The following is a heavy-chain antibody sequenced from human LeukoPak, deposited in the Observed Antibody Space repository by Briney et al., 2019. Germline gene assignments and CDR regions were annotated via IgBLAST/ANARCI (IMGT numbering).Heavy chain of an antibody. CDR2: INPDGGNT. J-gene: IGHJ4*02. Sequence: GASVKVSCKASGYTLTNSYIHWVRQAPGQVLEWMGLINPDGGNTNYAQNFQGRVTLTRDTSISTAYMELSRLRSDDTAVYYCARDLLRYSSYWGQGTLVTVSS. CDR3: ARDLLRYSSY. CDR1: GYTLTNSY. V-gene: IGHV1-46*01. D-gene: IGHD3-9*01.